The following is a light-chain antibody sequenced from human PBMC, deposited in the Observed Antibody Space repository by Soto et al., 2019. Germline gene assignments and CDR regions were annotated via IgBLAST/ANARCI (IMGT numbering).Light chain of an antibody. J-gene: IGKJ1*01. Sequence: EIIVMQSPATLSESPGGRCTVSCMAIQSISGNLAWYQHKPGQAPRLLIYGASTRATDIPARFSGSGSGTEFTLTISSLQSEDFAVYYCQQYSKWPRTFGQGTKVDIK. CDR2: GAS. CDR3: QQYSKWPRT. V-gene: IGKV3-15*01. CDR1: QSISGN.